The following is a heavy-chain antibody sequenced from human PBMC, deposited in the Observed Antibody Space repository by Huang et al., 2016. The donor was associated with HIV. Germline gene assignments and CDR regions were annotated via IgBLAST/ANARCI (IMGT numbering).Heavy chain of an antibody. D-gene: IGHD3-3*01. J-gene: IGHJ4*02. CDR2: IDYSGRT. CDR1: GGSISTHS. CDR3: ARDHHDFWRGYRRMYFFDH. V-gene: IGHV4-59*11. Sequence: QVQLQESGPGLVKPSETLSLTCTVSGGSISTHSWSWIRQPPGKGLAWIGSIDYSGRTNDRPSLNSRVTILLDTSKNQFSLRVNAVTAADTAMYYCARDHHDFWRGYRRMYFFDHWGQGTLVTVSS.